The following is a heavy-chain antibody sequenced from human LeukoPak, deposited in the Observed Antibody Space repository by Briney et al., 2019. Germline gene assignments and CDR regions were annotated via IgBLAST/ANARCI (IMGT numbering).Heavy chain of an antibody. Sequence: SETLSLTCTVSGGSISTHYWSWIRQPPGKGLEWIGYIYTSGSTDYNPSLKSRVTISLDTSNNQFSLNLNSVTAADTAVYHCASSGGRKFTRLASGGQEIWVTFS. CDR3: ASSGGRKFTRLAS. V-gene: IGHV4-4*09. CDR1: GGSISTHY. CDR2: IYTSGST. D-gene: IGHD3-16*01. J-gene: IGHJ4*02.